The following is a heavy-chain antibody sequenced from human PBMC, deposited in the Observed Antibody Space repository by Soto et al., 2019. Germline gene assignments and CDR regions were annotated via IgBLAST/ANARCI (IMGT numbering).Heavy chain of an antibody. CDR2: IIPIFGTA. V-gene: IGHV1-69*06. J-gene: IGHJ6*02. CDR1: GGTFSSYA. D-gene: IGHD5-12*01. CDR3: ARGVDIVATMILAHYYYYGMDV. Sequence: GASVKVSCKASGGTFSSYAISWVRQAPGQGLEWMGGIIPIFGTANYAQKFQGRVTITADKSTSTAYMELSSLRSEDTAVYYCARGVDIVATMILAHYYYYGMDVWGQGTTVTVSS.